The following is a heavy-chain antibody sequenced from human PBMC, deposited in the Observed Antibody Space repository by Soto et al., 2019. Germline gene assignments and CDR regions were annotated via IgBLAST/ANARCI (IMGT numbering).Heavy chain of an antibody. D-gene: IGHD1-26*01. CDR1: VFILSIYD. J-gene: IGHJ3*02. Sequence: GGSLRLSCSASVFILSIYDMLGARRAPDKGLEGVAVISYDGSNKYYADSVKGRFTISRDNSKNTLYLQMNSLRAEDTAVYYCAKDHSVLAAHSGSYFDAFDIWGQGTMVTVSS. CDR2: ISYDGSNK. CDR3: AKDHSVLAAHSGSYFDAFDI. V-gene: IGHV3-30*18.